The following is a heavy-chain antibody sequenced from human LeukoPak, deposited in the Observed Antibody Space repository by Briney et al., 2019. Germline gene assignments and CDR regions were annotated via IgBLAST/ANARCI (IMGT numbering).Heavy chain of an antibody. CDR1: GYTFTGYY. J-gene: IGHJ4*02. V-gene: IGHV1-2*02. Sequence: ASVKVSCKAPGYTFTGYYMHWVRQAPGQGLEWMGWINPNSGGTNYAQKFQGRVTMTRDTSISTAYMELSRLRSDDTAVYYCARDSYDFWSGHHFDYWGQGTWSPSPQ. D-gene: IGHD3-3*01. CDR3: ARDSYDFWSGHHFDY. CDR2: INPNSGGT.